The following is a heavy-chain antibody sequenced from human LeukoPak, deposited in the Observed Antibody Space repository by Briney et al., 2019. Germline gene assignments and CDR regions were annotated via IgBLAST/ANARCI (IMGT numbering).Heavy chain of an antibody. D-gene: IGHD1-1*01. Sequence: SETLSLTCAVYGGSFSGYYWSWIRQPPGKGLEWIGSIYYSGSTYYNPSLKSRVTIYVDTSKNQFSLNLDSVTAADTAVYYCARRNRGVGTSPDYWGQGTLVTVSS. J-gene: IGHJ4*02. V-gene: IGHV4-34*01. CDR3: ARRNRGVGTSPDY. CDR2: IYYSGST. CDR1: GGSFSGYY.